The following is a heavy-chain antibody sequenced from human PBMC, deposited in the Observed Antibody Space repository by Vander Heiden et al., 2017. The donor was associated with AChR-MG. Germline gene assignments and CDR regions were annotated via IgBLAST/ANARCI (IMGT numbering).Heavy chain of an antibody. CDR3: ARDIGMVVAAVSASNAFDI. D-gene: IGHD2-15*01. CDR2: IIPIFGTA. J-gene: IGHJ3*02. CDR1: GGTFSSYD. Sequence: QVQLVQSGAEVKKRGSSVTVCCQASGGTFSSYDISWGRQAPGQGLEWMGGIIPIFGTANYAQKFQGRVTITADESTSTAYMELSSLRSEDTAVYYCARDIGMVVAAVSASNAFDIWGQGTMVTVSS. V-gene: IGHV1-69*01.